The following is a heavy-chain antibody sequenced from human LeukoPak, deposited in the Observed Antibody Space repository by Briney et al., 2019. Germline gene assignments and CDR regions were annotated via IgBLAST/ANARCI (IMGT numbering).Heavy chain of an antibody. CDR3: ARGPICGSSCYLDY. CDR2: LYTSGST. D-gene: IGHD2-15*01. V-gene: IGHV4-4*07. CDR1: GDSISSYY. J-gene: IGHJ4*02. Sequence: SETLSLTCTVSGDSISSYYWSWIRQPAGKGLEWIGRLYTSGSTIYNPSLKSRVTISVDKSKNQFSLKLTSVTAAGTAVYYCARGPICGSSCYLDYWGQGSLVAVSS.